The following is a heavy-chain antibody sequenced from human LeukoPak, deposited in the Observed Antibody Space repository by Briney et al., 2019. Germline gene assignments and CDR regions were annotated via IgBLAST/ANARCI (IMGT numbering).Heavy chain of an antibody. CDR1: GYTFTGYY. D-gene: IGHD1-7*01. Sequence: GASVKVSCKASGYTFTGYYMHWVRQAPGQGLEWMGWINPDSGGTNYAQKFQGRVTMTRDTSISTAYMELSRLRSDDTAVYYCARYNWNYEPDWDYYYGMDVWGQGTTVTVSS. J-gene: IGHJ6*02. V-gene: IGHV1-2*02. CDR2: INPDSGGT. CDR3: ARYNWNYEPDWDYYYGMDV.